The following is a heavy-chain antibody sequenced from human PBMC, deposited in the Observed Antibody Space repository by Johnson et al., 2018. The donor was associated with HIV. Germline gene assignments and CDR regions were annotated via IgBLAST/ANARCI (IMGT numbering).Heavy chain of an antibody. CDR3: AKESGYCSSSSCYGDAFDI. J-gene: IGHJ3*02. D-gene: IGHD2-2*01. Sequence: QEQLVESGGGLVQPGGSLRLSCAASGFTFSDHYMSWIRQAPGKGLEWVAFIRYDGSNRYYADSVKGRFTISRDNSKNMLYLEVNSLRAEDTAVYYCAKESGYCSSSSCYGDAFDIWGQGTMVTVSS. V-gene: IGHV3-30*02. CDR2: IRYDGSNR. CDR1: GFTFSDHY.